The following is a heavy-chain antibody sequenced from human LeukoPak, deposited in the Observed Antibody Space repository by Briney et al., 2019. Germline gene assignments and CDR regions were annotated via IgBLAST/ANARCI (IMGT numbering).Heavy chain of an antibody. CDR1: GYSFTSYW. CDR2: IYPGDSDT. D-gene: IGHD6-19*01. Sequence: GESLQISCKGSGYSFTSYWIGWVRQMPGKGLEWMGIIYPGDSDTRYSPSFQGQVTISADKSISTAYLQWSSLKASDTAMYYCARRLWAVAGYGAFDIWGQGTMVTVSS. J-gene: IGHJ3*02. V-gene: IGHV5-51*01. CDR3: ARRLWAVAGYGAFDI.